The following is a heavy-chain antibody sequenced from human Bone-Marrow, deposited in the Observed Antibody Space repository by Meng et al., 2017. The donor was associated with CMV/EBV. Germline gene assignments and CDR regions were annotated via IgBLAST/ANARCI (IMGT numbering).Heavy chain of an antibody. V-gene: IGHV3-7*01. CDR3: AREYRITIFGVVPYYYGMDV. CDR2: IKQDGSEK. Sequence: GESLKISCAASGFTFSSYWMSWVRQAPGKGLEWVANIKQDGSEKYYVDSVKGRFTISRDNAKNSLYLQMNSLRAEDTAVYYCAREYRITIFGVVPYYYGMDVWGQGTTVTVYS. CDR1: GFTFSSYW. J-gene: IGHJ6*01. D-gene: IGHD3-3*01.